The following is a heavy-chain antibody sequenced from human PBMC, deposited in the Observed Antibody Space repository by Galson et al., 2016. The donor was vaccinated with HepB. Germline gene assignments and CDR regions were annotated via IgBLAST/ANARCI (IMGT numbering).Heavy chain of an antibody. J-gene: IGHJ4*02. Sequence: SVKVSCKASGYSFISYGLHWVRQAPGQRLEWMGWINTGNGNTKYSQKFQGRVTISRDTSASIAYMELSSLRSEDTAVYYCARDPPFHLYWGRGTLVTVSS. CDR1: GYSFISYG. CDR2: INTGNGNT. V-gene: IGHV1-3*04. CDR3: ARDPPFHLY.